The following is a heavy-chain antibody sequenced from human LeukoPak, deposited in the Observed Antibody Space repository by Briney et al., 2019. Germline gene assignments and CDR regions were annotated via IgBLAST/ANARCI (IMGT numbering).Heavy chain of an antibody. CDR3: AREVLWFGELHNAFDI. CDR1: GYTFTGYY. J-gene: IGHJ3*02. V-gene: IGHV1-2*02. D-gene: IGHD3-10*01. CDR2: INPNSGGT. Sequence: ASVKVSCKASGYTFTGYYIHWVRQAPGQGLEWMGWINPNSGGTNYAQKLQGRVTMTTDTSTSTAYMELRSLRSDDTAVYYCAREVLWFGELHNAFDIWGQGTMVTVSS.